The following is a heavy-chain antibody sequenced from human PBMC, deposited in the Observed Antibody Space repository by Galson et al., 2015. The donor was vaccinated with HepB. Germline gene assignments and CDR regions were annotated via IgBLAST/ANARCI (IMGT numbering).Heavy chain of an antibody. V-gene: IGHV1-69*13. CDR3: ARTPMVAATHYFDY. J-gene: IGHJ4*02. Sequence: SVKVSCKASGGTFSSYAISWVRQAPGQGLEWMGGIIPIFGTANYAQKFQGRVTITADESTSTAYMELSSLRSEDTAVYYCARTPMVAATHYFDYWGQGTLVTVSS. D-gene: IGHD2-15*01. CDR2: IIPIFGTA. CDR1: GGTFSSYA.